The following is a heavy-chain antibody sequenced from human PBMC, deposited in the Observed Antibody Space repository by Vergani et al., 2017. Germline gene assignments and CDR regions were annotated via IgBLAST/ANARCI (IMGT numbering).Heavy chain of an antibody. V-gene: IGHV1-2*02. J-gene: IGHJ4*02. CDR3: AVTRLRGVQRLWPPYDY. Sequence: QVQLVQSGAEVKKPGASVKVSCKASGDTFTGYYMHWVRQAPGQGLEWMGWINPYSGGTNYAQKFQGRGTMTRETSIRTAYRERSRLRSDDTALYYCAVTRLRGVQRLWPPYDYWGQGTLVTVSS. CDR1: GDTFTGYY. CDR2: INPYSGGT. D-gene: IGHD3-10*01.